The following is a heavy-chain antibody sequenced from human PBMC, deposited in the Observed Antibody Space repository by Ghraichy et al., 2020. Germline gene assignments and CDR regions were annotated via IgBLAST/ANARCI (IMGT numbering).Heavy chain of an antibody. V-gene: IGHV3-48*01. CDR3: ARDLGGAYSGSHYFDY. CDR2: ISSSSSTI. D-gene: IGHD1-26*01. Sequence: GESLNISCAASGFTFSSYSMNWVRQAPGKGLEWVSYISSSSSTIYYADSVKGRFTISRDNAKNSLYLQMNSLRAEDTAVYYCARDLGGAYSGSHYFDYWGQGTLVTVSS. CDR1: GFTFSSYS. J-gene: IGHJ4*02.